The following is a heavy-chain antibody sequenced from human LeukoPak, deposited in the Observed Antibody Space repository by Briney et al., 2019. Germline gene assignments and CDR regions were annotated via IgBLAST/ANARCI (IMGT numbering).Heavy chain of an antibody. J-gene: IGHJ6*03. Sequence: GGSLRLTCAASGFTFSSYAMNWVRQAPGKGLEWVSSISESGGTTDYADSVKGRFTISRDNSKNTLYLQMNSLRAEDTAVYYCAKDLFKYRGLGPTTRHYYYYMDVWGKGTTVTVSS. D-gene: IGHD1-26*01. CDR2: ISESGGTT. V-gene: IGHV3-23*01. CDR3: AKDLFKYRGLGPTTRHYYYYMDV. CDR1: GFTFSSYA.